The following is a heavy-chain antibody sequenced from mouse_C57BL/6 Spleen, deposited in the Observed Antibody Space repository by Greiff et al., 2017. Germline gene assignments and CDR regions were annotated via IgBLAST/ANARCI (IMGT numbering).Heavy chain of an antibody. CDR3: ARGSNDYYAMDY. D-gene: IGHD2-12*01. J-gene: IGHJ4*01. V-gene: IGHV14-2*01. CDR1: GFHIKDYY. Sequence: VQLQQSGAELVKPGASVKLSCTASGFHIKDYYMHWVKQRTEQGLEWIGRIDPEYGETKYTPKFQGKATITADTSSNTAYLQLSSLTSEDTAVYYCARGSNDYYAMDYWGQGTSVTVSS. CDR2: IDPEYGET.